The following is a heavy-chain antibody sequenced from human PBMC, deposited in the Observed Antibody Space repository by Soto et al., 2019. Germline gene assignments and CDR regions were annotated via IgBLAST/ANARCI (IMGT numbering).Heavy chain of an antibody. V-gene: IGHV1-69*01. CDR2: IIPVFGIV. CDR3: ASVRIVVVGRRAYYGMDV. Sequence: QVQLVQSGAEVKKPGSSVRVSCKASGGTPSNSAFSWVRQAPGQGLEWMGGIIPVFGIVKYAQNLEGRVTITADESTNTADMELSSLRYEDRAVYYCASVRIVVVGRRAYYGMDVWGQGTTVTVSS. CDR1: GGTPSNSA. D-gene: IGHD6-19*01. J-gene: IGHJ6*02.